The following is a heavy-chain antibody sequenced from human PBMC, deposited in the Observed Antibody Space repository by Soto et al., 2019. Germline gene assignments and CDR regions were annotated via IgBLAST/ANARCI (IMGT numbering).Heavy chain of an antibody. D-gene: IGHD1-1*01. J-gene: IGHJ6*02. CDR3: ARGINNHSAMDV. CDR1: GFTFSAYW. CDR2: VARDGSST. V-gene: IGHV3-74*01. Sequence: EVQLVESGGGVVQPGGSLRLSCAASGFTFSAYWMHWVRQAPGKGLVWVSRVARDGSSTNSADSVKGRFTISRDNAKNTVYLQMNSLRAEDTSVYYCARGINNHSAMDVWGQGTTVTVSS.